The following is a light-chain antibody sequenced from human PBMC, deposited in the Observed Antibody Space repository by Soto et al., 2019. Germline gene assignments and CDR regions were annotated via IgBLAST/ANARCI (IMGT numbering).Light chain of an antibody. CDR1: QAIYNY. V-gene: IGKV1-27*01. CDR2: AAS. Sequence: IQMTQSPSSLSASVGDRVTITCRASQAIYNYLAWYQQKPGKVHTLLISAASTLQSGVPSRFSGSGSGTDFTLSISSLKLEDVATYFCQKVSAVLTFGVWTKVEI. CDR3: QKVSAVLT. J-gene: IGKJ4*01.